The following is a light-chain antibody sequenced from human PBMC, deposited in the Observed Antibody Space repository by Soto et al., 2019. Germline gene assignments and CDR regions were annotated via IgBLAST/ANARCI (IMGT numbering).Light chain of an antibody. CDR2: EVS. Sequence: QSALTQPASVSGSPGQSITISCTGTSSDVGFYNYVSWYQQHPGKAPKLMIYEVSNRPSGVSNRFSGSKSGNTASLTISGLQAEDEADYYCSSCRSSSTLYVFGTGTKLTVL. J-gene: IGLJ1*01. V-gene: IGLV2-14*01. CDR1: SSDVGFYNY. CDR3: SSCRSSSTLYV.